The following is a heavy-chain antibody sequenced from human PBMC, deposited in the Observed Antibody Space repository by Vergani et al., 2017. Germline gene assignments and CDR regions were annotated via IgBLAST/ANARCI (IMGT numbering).Heavy chain of an antibody. J-gene: IGHJ4*02. Sequence: EVQLVESGGGLVQPGGSLRLSCAASGFTFSSYAMHWVRQAPGKGLEYVSAISSNGGSTYYANSVKGRFTISRDNSKNTLYLQMGSLRAEDMAVYYCARTTTPYYYDSXPDYWGQGTLVTVSS. CDR3: ARTTTPYYYDSXPDY. CDR2: ISSNGGST. D-gene: IGHD3-22*01. V-gene: IGHV3-64*01. CDR1: GFTFSSYA.